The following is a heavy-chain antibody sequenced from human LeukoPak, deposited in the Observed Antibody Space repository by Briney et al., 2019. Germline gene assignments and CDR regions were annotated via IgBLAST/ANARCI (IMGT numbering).Heavy chain of an antibody. Sequence: PSGTLSLTCAVSGGPISSSNWWSWVRQPPGKGLEWIGEIYHSGSTNYNPSLKSRVTISVDKSKNQFSLKLSSVTAADTAVYYCARYQGWGPRTFDYWGQGTLVTVSS. D-gene: IGHD2-2*01. CDR1: GGPISSSNW. CDR2: IYHSGST. J-gene: IGHJ4*02. V-gene: IGHV4-4*02. CDR3: ARYQGWGPRTFDY.